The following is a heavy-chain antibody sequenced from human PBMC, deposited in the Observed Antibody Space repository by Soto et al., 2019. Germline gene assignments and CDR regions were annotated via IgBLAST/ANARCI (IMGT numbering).Heavy chain of an antibody. CDR3: ERGDETGIHGSYCSSRY. CDR1: GFSFSYYS. J-gene: IGHJ4*02. CDR2: ISSSITYI. D-gene: IGHD2-21*02. Sequence: GGSLRLSCGASGFSFSYYSMNWVRQAPGKGLEWVSSISSSITYINYPDNLKGSPCISRHNSNNSLITLMRSLIAEDTAVYYCERGDETGIHGSYCSSRYWGQGTQVTVSS. V-gene: IGHV3-21*01.